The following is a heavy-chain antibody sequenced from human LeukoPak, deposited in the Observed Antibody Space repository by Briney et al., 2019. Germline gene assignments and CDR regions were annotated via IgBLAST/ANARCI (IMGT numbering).Heavy chain of an antibody. CDR3: VSLYDFWSGYHDAFDI. Sequence: GGSLRLSCAASGFTFSSYAMSWVRQAPGKGLEWVSAISGSGGSTYYADSVKGRFTISRDNSKNTLYLQMNSLRAEDTAVYYCVSLYDFWSGYHDAFDIWGQGTMVTVSS. V-gene: IGHV3-23*01. J-gene: IGHJ3*02. CDR2: ISGSGGST. D-gene: IGHD3-3*01. CDR1: GFTFSSYA.